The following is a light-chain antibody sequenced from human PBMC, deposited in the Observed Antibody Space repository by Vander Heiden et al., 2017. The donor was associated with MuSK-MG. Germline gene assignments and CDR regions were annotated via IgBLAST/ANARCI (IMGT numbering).Light chain of an antibody. J-gene: IGKJ4*01. CDR1: QGISIY. V-gene: IGKV1-16*01. CDR2: AAS. Sequence: DIQMTPSPSSLSASVGDRVTITCRASQGISIYLSWFQQKPGEAPKSLIYAASSLQSGVPSRFSGSGSGTDFTLTISSLQAEDFATYHCQQDYYSPLTFGGGTKVEI. CDR3: QQDYYSPLT.